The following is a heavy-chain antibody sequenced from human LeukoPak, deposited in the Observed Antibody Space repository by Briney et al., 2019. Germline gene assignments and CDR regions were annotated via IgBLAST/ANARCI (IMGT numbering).Heavy chain of an antibody. CDR2: ISSSSSTI. Sequence: GGSLRLSCAASGFTFSSYSMNWVRQAPGKGLEWVSYISSSSSTIYYADSVKGRFTISRDNAKNSLYLQMNSLRAEDTAVYYCARDLGLGYWGQGTWSPSPQ. V-gene: IGHV3-48*01. CDR1: GFTFSSYS. CDR3: ARDLGLGY. J-gene: IGHJ4*02.